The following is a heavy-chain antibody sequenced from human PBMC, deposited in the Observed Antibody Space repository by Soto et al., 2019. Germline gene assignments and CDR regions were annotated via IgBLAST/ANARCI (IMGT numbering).Heavy chain of an antibody. CDR2: IYHSGST. J-gene: IGHJ4*02. CDR3: PRTPWDGYTGYYFAY. D-gene: IGHD5-18*01. CDR1: GGYISSYY. V-gene: IGHV4-59*12. Sequence: SETLSLTCTVSGGYISSYYWSWLRQPPGKGLEWIGEIYHSGSTNYNPPLKSRVTISVDKSKNQFSLKLSSVTAADTAVYSCPRTPWDGYTGYYFAYWGQGTLVTVSP.